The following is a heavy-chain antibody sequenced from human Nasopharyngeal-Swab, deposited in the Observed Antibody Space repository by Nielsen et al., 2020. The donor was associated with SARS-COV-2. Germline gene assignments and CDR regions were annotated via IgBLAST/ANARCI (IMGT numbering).Heavy chain of an antibody. D-gene: IGHD6-19*01. CDR1: EFTFSGFA. V-gene: IGHV3-73*01. CDR2: IKSKANSYAT. J-gene: IGHJ4*02. CDR3: TRSGAYSSGWFLGDY. Sequence: GESPKISCAASEFTFSGFAMHWVRQASGKGLEWVGHIKSKANSYATTYAASVKGRFTISRDDSKNTAFLQMNSLETEDTAVYYCTRSGAYSSGWFLGDYWGQGTLVTVSS.